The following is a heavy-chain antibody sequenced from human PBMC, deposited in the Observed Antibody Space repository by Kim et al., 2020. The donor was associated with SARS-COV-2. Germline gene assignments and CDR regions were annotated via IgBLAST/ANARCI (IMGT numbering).Heavy chain of an antibody. J-gene: IGHJ4*02. D-gene: IGHD3-10*01. CDR2: IRSKGYGGTT. CDR3: SRGSDYYGLGSLMSH. CDR1: GFIVGDYA. V-gene: IGHV3-49*03. Sequence: GGSLRLSCTASGFIVGDYAMSWSRQAPGMGLEWVGFIRSKGYGGTTEYAASVKGRFTISRDDSKSIAYLEMSSLKTEDTAVYYCSRGSDYYGLGSLMSHWGQGTLVTVSS.